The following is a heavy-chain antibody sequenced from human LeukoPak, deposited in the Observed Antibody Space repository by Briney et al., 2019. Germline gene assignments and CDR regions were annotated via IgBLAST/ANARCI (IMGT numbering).Heavy chain of an antibody. CDR2: ISGSGGST. CDR1: GFTLSSYA. J-gene: IGHJ4*02. Sequence: GGSLRLSCAASGFTLSSYAMSWVRQAPGKGLEWVSAISGSGGSTYYADSVKGRFTISRDNSKNTLYLQMNSLRAEDTAVYYCAKVRAGGTGYYFDYWGQGTLVTVSS. CDR3: AKVRAGGTGYYFDY. V-gene: IGHV3-23*01. D-gene: IGHD3-10*01.